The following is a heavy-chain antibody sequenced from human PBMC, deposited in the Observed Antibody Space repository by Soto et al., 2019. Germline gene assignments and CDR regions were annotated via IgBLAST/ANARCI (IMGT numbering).Heavy chain of an antibody. D-gene: IGHD6-6*01. CDR2: INPKSGGT. J-gene: IGHJ4*02. V-gene: IGHV1-2*02. CDR3: ARDLPKSGARAGFEY. CDR1: GYTFTVYD. Sequence: ASVKVSCKASGYTFTVYDMHWVRQAPGQGREWMGWINPKSGGTMYPQKFQGRVTMTWDTSISTAYMALTRLRSDDTAVYYCARDLPKSGARAGFEYWGQGTLVIVS.